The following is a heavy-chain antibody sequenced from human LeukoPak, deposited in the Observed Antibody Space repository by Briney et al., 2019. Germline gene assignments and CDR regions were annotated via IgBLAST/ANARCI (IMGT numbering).Heavy chain of an antibody. V-gene: IGHV4-39*01. J-gene: IGHJ4*02. CDR3: ASGRGGGYSYGPYYFDY. CDR2: IYYSGIT. Sequence: SIYYSGITYYHPSLKIRVTISVDTSKKQFSLKLSSVTAADTAVYYCASGRGGGYSYGPYYFDYWGQGTLVTVSS. D-gene: IGHD5-18*01.